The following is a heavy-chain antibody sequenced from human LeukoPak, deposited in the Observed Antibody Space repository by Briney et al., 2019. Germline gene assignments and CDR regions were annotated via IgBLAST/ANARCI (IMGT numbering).Heavy chain of an antibody. CDR3: AKCWDYDFWSGYYLDY. V-gene: IGHV3-11*01. CDR1: GFTFSDYY. CDR2: ISSSGSTI. D-gene: IGHD3-3*01. Sequence: GGSLRLSCAASGFTFSDYYMSWIRQAPGKGLEWVSYISSSGSTIYYADSVKGRFTISRDNSKNTLYLQMNSLRAEDTAVYYCAKCWDYDFWSGYYLDYWGQGTLVTVSS. J-gene: IGHJ4*02.